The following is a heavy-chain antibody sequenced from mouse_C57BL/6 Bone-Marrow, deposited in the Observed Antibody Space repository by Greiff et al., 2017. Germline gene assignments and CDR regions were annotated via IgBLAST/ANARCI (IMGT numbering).Heavy chain of an antibody. D-gene: IGHD2-4*01. V-gene: IGHV1-52*01. J-gene: IGHJ3*01. Sequence: QVQLQQPGAELVRPGSSVKLSCKASGYTFTSYWMHWVKQRPIQGLEWIGNIEPSDSETHYNQKFKDKATLTVDKSSSTAYMQLSSLTSEDSAVYYCARECYYYDYDNWFAYWGQGTLVTVSA. CDR3: ARECYYYDYDNWFAY. CDR1: GYTFTSYW. CDR2: IEPSDSET.